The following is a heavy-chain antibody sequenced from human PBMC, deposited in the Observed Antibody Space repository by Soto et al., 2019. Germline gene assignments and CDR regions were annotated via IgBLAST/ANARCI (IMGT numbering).Heavy chain of an antibody. V-gene: IGHV3-64D*06. CDR3: VKGGTSVSSAGFDY. D-gene: IGHD3-22*01. J-gene: IGHJ4*02. CDR1: GFTFSSYS. CDR2: IRNNGIST. Sequence: GGSLRHSCSASGFTFSSYSMHWVRQAPGKGLEFVAVIRNNGISTYYADSVKGRFTISRDNSNNTVSLQMRSLRREDTAVYYCVKGGTSVSSAGFDYWGLGTLVTVSS.